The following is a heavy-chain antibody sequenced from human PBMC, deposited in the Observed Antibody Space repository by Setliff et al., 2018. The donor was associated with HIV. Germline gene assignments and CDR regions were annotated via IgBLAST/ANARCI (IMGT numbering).Heavy chain of an antibody. V-gene: IGHV4-4*09. CDR2: IYTSGSV. CDR1: GGSISSYY. CDR3: ARAPSDYYYYYMDV. Sequence: PSETLSLTCTVSGGSISSYYWSWIRQPPGKGLEWIGYIYTSGSVNYNPSLNSRVTISVDTSKNQFSLKLSSVTAADTAVYYCARAPSDYYYYYMDVWGKGTTVTVSS. J-gene: IGHJ6*03.